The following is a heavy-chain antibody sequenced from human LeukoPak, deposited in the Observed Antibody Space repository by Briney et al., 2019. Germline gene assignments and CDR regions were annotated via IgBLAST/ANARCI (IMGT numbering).Heavy chain of an antibody. CDR1: GYTFTGYY. D-gene: IGHD2-15*01. Sequence: ASVKVSCKASGYTFTGYYMHWVRQAPGQGLEWMGWINPNSGGTNYAQKFQGRVTMTRDTSISTAYMELSRLRSDDTAVYYCARDRPYCSGGSCYSWFDPWGQGTLVTVSS. CDR2: INPNSGGT. J-gene: IGHJ5*02. V-gene: IGHV1-2*02. CDR3: ARDRPYCSGGSCYSWFDP.